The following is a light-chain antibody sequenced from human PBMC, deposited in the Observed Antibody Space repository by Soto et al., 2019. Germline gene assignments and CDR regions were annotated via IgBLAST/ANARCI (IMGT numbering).Light chain of an antibody. CDR2: EVS. CDR1: YSDIGGYNY. J-gene: IGLJ2*01. V-gene: IGLV2-8*01. CDR3: SSTAGSNNLV. Sequence: QSALTQPPSASGSPGQSITISCTGTYSDIGGYNYVSWYQQHPGKAPKLMIYEVSERASGVPDRFSGSKSGNTASLTVSGLQAEDEGVYYCSSTAGSNNLVFGGGTKLTVL.